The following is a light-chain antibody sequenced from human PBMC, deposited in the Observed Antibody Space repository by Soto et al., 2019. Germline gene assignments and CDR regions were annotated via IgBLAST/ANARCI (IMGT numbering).Light chain of an antibody. J-gene: IGKJ2*01. CDR2: AAS. V-gene: IGKV1-39*01. Sequence: DIQMTQSPSSLSAFEGDRVIITCRASQSISSYLNWYQQQPGKAPKLLIYAASSLQSGVPSRFSGSGSGTDFSLTITSLQLEDFATYYCQQSYTTPYTFGQGTKLEIK. CDR1: QSISSY. CDR3: QQSYTTPYT.